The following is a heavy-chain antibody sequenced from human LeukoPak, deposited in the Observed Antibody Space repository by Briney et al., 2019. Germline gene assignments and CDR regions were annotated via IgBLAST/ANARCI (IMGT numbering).Heavy chain of an antibody. Sequence: SQTLSLTCAVSGGSISSGGYSWSWIRQPPGKGLEWIGYIYHSGSTYYNPSLKSRVTISVDRSKNQFSLKLSSVTAADTAVYYCARGVEYGDPYYFDYWGQGTPVTVSS. CDR1: GGSISSGGYS. CDR3: ARGVEYGDPYYFDY. J-gene: IGHJ4*02. V-gene: IGHV4-30-2*01. D-gene: IGHD4-17*01. CDR2: IYHSGST.